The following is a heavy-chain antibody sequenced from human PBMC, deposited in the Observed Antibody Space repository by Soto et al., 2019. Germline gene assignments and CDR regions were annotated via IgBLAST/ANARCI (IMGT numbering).Heavy chain of an antibody. J-gene: IGHJ3*02. CDR2: ISGSGGST. V-gene: IGHV3-23*01. CDR3: ATLTGYCSGGSCYSGAAFDI. Sequence: PGWSLRLSCAASGFTFSRYAMSWVRQAPGKGLEWVSAISGSGGSTYYADSVKGRFTISRDNSKNTLYLQMNSLRAEDTAVYYCATLTGYCSGGSCYSGAAFDIWGQGTMVTVSS. CDR1: GFTFSRYA. D-gene: IGHD2-15*01.